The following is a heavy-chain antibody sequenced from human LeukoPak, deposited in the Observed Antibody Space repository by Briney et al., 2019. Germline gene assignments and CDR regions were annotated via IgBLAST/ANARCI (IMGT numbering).Heavy chain of an antibody. CDR1: GFTVTSNF. V-gene: IGHV3-66*02. D-gene: IGHD2-2*01. Sequence: AGGSLRLSCAASGFTVTSNFMTWVRQAPGKGLEWVSIIYSDGTTYYVDSVKGRFTISRDSSKNTLYLQMSSLRAEDTAVYYCARNSFLLRSISHYYYMDVWGKGTTVTVSS. J-gene: IGHJ6*03. CDR3: ARNSFLLRSISHYYYMDV. CDR2: IYSDGTT.